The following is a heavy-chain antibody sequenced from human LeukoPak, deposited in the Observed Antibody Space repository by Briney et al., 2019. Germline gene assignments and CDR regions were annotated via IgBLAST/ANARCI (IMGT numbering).Heavy chain of an antibody. CDR1: GGSFSGYY. CDR2: INHSGST. D-gene: IGHD2-2*01. V-gene: IGHV4-34*01. J-gene: IGHJ6*02. Sequence: SETLSLTCAVYGGSFSGYYWSWIRQPPGKGLEWIGEINHSGSTNYNPSLKSRVTISVDTSKNQFSLKLSSVTAADTAVYYCARGCDIVVVPAAQDEDYYYGTDVWGQGTTVTVSS. CDR3: ARGCDIVVVPAAQDEDYYYGTDV.